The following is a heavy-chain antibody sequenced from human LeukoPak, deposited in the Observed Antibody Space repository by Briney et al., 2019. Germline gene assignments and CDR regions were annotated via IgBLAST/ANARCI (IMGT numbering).Heavy chain of an antibody. CDR3: AKGGGRPLGDAFDI. CDR1: GFTFSTFA. J-gene: IGHJ3*02. D-gene: IGHD3-16*01. CDR2: ITGGGT. Sequence: GGSLRLSCAASGFTFSTFAMSWVRQVPGKGLEWVSTITGGGTYYADSVKGRFTISRDNSKNTLYLQMNSLRAEDTTVYFCAKGGGRPLGDAFDIWGQGTMVTASS. V-gene: IGHV3-23*01.